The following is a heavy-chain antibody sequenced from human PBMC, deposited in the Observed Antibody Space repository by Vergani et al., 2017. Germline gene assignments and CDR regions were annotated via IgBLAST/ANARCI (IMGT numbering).Heavy chain of an antibody. CDR2: IYPSGGT. CDR3: ARKKYYDSKDYYQVEPFDY. J-gene: IGHJ4*02. Sequence: QVQLVQSGAEVKKPGASVQVSCKASGYTFTSYDMHWVRQAPGQGLEWMGKIYPSGGTNYAQKFQGRVTMTKDTSTSTVDMELSSLRSEDTAIYYCARKKYYDSKDYYQVEPFDYWGQGTLVTVSS. V-gene: IGHV1-46*01. CDR1: GYTFTSYD. D-gene: IGHD3-22*01.